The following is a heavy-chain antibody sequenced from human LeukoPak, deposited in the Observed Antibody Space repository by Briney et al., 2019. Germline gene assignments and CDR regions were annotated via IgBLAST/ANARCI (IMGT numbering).Heavy chain of an antibody. J-gene: IGHJ4*02. CDR3: ARGMYDYGDSLVTSYFDF. V-gene: IGHV3-21*04. CDR2: ISSSSSYR. D-gene: IGHD4-17*01. CDR1: GFTFRRYS. Sequence: GGSLRPSCAPSGFTFRRYSMNWVRQAPGKGLEWVSSISSSSSYRYYADSVKGRFTISRDNAKNSLYLQMNSLRAEDTAVYYCARGMYDYGDSLVTSYFDFWGQGALVTVSS.